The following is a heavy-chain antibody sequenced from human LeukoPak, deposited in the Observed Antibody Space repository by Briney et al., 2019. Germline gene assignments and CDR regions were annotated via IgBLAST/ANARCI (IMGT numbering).Heavy chain of an antibody. Sequence: NPSETLSHTCTVSGGSVSSGSYYWSWIRQPPGKGLEWIGYIYYSGSTNYNPSLKSRVTISVDTSKNQFSLKLSSVTAADTAVYYCARDLHYYGSGSYYALVSYFDYWGQGTLVTVSS. V-gene: IGHV4-61*01. D-gene: IGHD3-10*01. CDR3: ARDLHYYGSGSYYALVSYFDY. CDR1: GGSVSSGSYY. CDR2: IYYSGST. J-gene: IGHJ4*02.